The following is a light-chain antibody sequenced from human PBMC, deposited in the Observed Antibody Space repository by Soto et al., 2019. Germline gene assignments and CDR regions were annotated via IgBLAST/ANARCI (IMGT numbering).Light chain of an antibody. J-gene: IGLJ1*01. Sequence: QSVLTQPPSVSEAPGQRGTISCTGTSSDIGAGYDGHWYQQPPGAAPQLLIYSNAIRPSGVPDRFSASKSGTSASLAITGLRAEDEADYFCQSYDSSLTSYVFGTGTKVTVL. V-gene: IGLV1-40*01. CDR1: SSDIGAGYD. CDR3: QSYDSSLTSYV. CDR2: SNA.